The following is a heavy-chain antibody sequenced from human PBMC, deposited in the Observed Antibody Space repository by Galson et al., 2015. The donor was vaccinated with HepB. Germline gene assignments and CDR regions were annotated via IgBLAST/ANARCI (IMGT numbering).Heavy chain of an antibody. D-gene: IGHD3-22*01. Sequence: SLRLSCAASGFAFSTYGMSWVRQAPGKGLEWVSVISGTGSGSDYADSVKGRFTIARDNSRTTVYLQMNSLRAEDTAMYYCARDLYSSGWPTLYWGQGTLVTVSS. CDR3: ARDLYSSGWPTLY. V-gene: IGHV3-23*01. CDR2: ISGTGSGS. J-gene: IGHJ4*02. CDR1: GFAFSTYG.